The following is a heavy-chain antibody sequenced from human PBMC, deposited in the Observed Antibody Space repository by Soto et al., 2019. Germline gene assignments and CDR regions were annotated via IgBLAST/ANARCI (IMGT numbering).Heavy chain of an antibody. J-gene: IGHJ4*02. Sequence: QLQLQESGPGLVKPSETLSLTCTVSGGSISSSSYYWGWIRQPPGKGLEWIGSIYYSGSTYYNPSLKSRVTISVDTSKNQFSLKLSSVTAADTAVYYCARLIAVAGITVVWGQGTLVTVSS. CDR2: IYYSGST. CDR1: GGSISSSSYY. CDR3: ARLIAVAGITVV. V-gene: IGHV4-39*01. D-gene: IGHD6-19*01.